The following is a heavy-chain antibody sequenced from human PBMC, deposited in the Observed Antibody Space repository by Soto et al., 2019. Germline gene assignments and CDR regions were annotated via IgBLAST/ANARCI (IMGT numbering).Heavy chain of an antibody. D-gene: IGHD3-22*01. V-gene: IGHV4-30-4*01. CDR2: IYYSGST. J-gene: IGHJ4*02. Sequence: SETLSLTCTVSGGSISSGDYYWSWIRQPPGKGLEWIGYIYYSGSTYYNPSLKSRVTISVDTSKNQFSLKLSSVTAADTAVYYCAREVTYYYDSSGYRGYYFDYWGQGTLVTVSS. CDR1: GGSISSGDYY. CDR3: AREVTYYYDSSGYRGYYFDY.